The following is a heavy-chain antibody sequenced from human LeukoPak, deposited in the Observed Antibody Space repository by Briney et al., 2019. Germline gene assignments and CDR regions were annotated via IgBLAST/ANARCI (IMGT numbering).Heavy chain of an antibody. D-gene: IGHD3-22*01. CDR2: ISGTSTYI. CDR1: GFTFNSHT. CDR3: ARGYSESSSRYAFHI. J-gene: IGHJ3*02. Sequence: GGSLRLSCAASGFTFNSHTMNWVRQAPGKGLEWVSSISGTSTYIYYADSVKGRFTISRDNAENSLYLQMNSLRAEDTAVYYCARGYSESSSRYAFHIWGQGTMVTVSS. V-gene: IGHV3-21*01.